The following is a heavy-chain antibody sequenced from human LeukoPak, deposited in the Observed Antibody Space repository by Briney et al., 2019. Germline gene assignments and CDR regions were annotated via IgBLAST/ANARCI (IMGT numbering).Heavy chain of an antibody. CDR2: ISSSGRAI. V-gene: IGHV3-48*04. Sequence: GGSLRLSCAASGFAFSTYWMSWARQAPGKGLEWVSYISSSGRAIYYADSVKGRFTVSRDNAKNSLYLQMNSLRAEDTAVYYCARCPRWAHFDYWGQGTLVTVSS. J-gene: IGHJ4*02. D-gene: IGHD4-23*01. CDR1: GFAFSTYW. CDR3: ARCPRWAHFDY.